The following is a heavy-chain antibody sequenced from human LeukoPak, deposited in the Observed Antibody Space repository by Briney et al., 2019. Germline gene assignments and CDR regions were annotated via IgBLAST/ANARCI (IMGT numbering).Heavy chain of an antibody. CDR1: GDPISSHY. CDR3: ARSGRTDYYPFDS. J-gene: IGHJ4*02. CDR2: IYYTGST. V-gene: IGHV4-59*07. Sequence: SDTLSLTCTVSGDPISSHYWSWIRQPPGKGLEWIGYIYYTGSTNYNPSLKSRVTISIDTSKNQFSLKLSSVTAADTAVYYCARSGRTDYYPFDSWGQGTLVTVSS. D-gene: IGHD3-9*01.